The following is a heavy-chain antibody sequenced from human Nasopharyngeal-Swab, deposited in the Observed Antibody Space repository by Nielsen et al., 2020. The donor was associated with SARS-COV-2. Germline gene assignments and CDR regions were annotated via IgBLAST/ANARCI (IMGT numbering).Heavy chain of an antibody. CDR3: ARVDLALSNYFDY. J-gene: IGHJ4*02. Sequence: GGSLRLSCAASGFTFSTYEMNWVRQTPGKGLEWVSYISGTSSTIYYADSVQGRFTISRDNAKNSLYLHMNSLTAEDTAIYYCARVDLALSNYFDYWGQGTLVTVSS. CDR2: ISGTSSTI. D-gene: IGHD3-10*01. CDR1: GFTFSTYE. V-gene: IGHV3-48*03.